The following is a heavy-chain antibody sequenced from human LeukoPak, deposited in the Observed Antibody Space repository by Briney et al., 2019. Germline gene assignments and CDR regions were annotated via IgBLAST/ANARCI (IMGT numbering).Heavy chain of an antibody. V-gene: IGHV3-23*01. Sequence: GGSLRLSCAASGFIFSSYDMSWVRQAAGKGLEWVSAVSATGGTTFYADFVEGRFTISRDNSKNTLYLQMNSLRADDPVVYYCARGGRITMIVVVTREKGAFDYWGQGSLVTVSS. CDR2: VSATGGTT. J-gene: IGHJ4*02. D-gene: IGHD3-22*01. CDR3: ARGGRITMIVVVTREKGAFDY. CDR1: GFIFSSYD.